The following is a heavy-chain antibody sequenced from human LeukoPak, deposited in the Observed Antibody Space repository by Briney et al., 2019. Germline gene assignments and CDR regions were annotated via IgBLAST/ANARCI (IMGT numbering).Heavy chain of an antibody. CDR2: ISAYNGNT. V-gene: IGHV1-18*01. D-gene: IGHD4-17*01. J-gene: IGHJ6*03. Sequence: GSVKVSCKASGYTFTSYGISWVRQAPGQGLEWMGWISAYNGNTNYAQKLQGRVTMTTDTSTSTAYMELRSLRSDDTAVYYCARAPYGDYAYYYYMDVWGKGTTVTVSS. CDR1: GYTFTSYG. CDR3: ARAPYGDYAYYYYMDV.